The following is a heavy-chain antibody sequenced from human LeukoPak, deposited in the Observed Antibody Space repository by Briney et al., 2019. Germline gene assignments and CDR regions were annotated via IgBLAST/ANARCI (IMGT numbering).Heavy chain of an antibody. J-gene: IGHJ4*02. CDR3: ARGRRYYYDSSGLTYYFDY. V-gene: IGHV4-34*01. Sequence: SETLSLTCAVYGGSFSGYYWSWIRQPPGKGLEWIGEINHSGSTNYNPSLKSRVTISVGTSKNQFSLKPSSVTAADTAVYYCARGRRYYYDSSGLTYYFDYWGQGTLVTVSS. D-gene: IGHD3-22*01. CDR1: GGSFSGYY. CDR2: INHSGST.